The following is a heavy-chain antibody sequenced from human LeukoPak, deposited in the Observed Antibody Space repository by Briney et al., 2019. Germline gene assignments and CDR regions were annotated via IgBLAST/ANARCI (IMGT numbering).Heavy chain of an antibody. D-gene: IGHD6-13*01. V-gene: IGHV4-59*01. CDR3: ARSDSSSWGYYYYYYMDV. CDR1: GGSISSYY. J-gene: IGHJ6*03. CDR2: IYYSGGT. Sequence: PSETLSLTCTVSGGSISSYYWSWIRQPPGKGLEWIGYIYYSGGTNYNPSLKSRVTISVDTSKNQFSLKLSSVTAADTAVYYCARSDSSSWGYYYYYYMDVWGKGTTVTVSS.